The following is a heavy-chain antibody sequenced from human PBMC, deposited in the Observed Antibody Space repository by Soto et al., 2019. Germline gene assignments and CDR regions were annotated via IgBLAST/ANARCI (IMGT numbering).Heavy chain of an antibody. CDR2: INPSGGST. Sequence: GASVKVSCKASGYTFTSYYMHWVRQAPGQGLEWMGIINPSGGSTSYAQKFQGRVTMTRDTSTSTVYTELSSLRSEDTAVYYCARVTYPENWFDPWCQGTLVTVSS. CDR3: ARVTYPENWFDP. V-gene: IGHV1-46*01. CDR1: GYTFTSYY. J-gene: IGHJ5*02.